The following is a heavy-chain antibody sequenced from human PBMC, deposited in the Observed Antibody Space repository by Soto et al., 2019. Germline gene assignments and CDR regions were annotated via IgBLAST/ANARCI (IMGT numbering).Heavy chain of an antibody. Sequence: SETLSITCTVSGGSISSYYWSWMRQPAGKGLEWIGRIYTSGSTNYNPSLKSRFTISRDTLDNTVSLQMSSLGLEDTAVYYCARDWVYSTIGRCLDPWGQGTLVTVSS. CDR2: IYTSGST. CDR1: GGSISSYY. J-gene: IGHJ5*02. D-gene: IGHD1-26*01. CDR3: ARDWVYSTIGRCLDP. V-gene: IGHV4-4*07.